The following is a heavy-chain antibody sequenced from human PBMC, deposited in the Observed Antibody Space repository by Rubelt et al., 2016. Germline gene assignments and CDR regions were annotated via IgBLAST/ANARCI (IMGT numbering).Heavy chain of an antibody. CDR2: IYHSGST. CDR1: GYSISSSYY. CDR3: ARASRSRGQGGFDY. D-gene: IGHD3-10*01. V-gene: IGHV4-38-2*02. J-gene: IGHJ4*02. Sequence: QVQLQESGPGLVKPSETLSLTCTVSGYSISSSYYWGWIRQPPGKGLEWIGSIYHSGSTYYTPSLTSRVTISLETSKNQFSRNLSALTAADTAVYYCARASRSRGQGGFDYWGQGTLVTVSS.